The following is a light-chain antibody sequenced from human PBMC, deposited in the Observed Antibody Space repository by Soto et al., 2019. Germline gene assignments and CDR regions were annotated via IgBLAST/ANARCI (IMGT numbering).Light chain of an antibody. Sequence: VLTQSPGTLSLSPGERVTLSCRTSQSVSSSYLAWYQQKSGQAPRLLISGASIRATGVPDRFSGSGSGTDFTLTISRLEPEDFAVYYCLQYVRSAPMYTFAQGTKLEIK. J-gene: IGKJ2*01. V-gene: IGKV3-20*01. CDR1: QSVSSSY. CDR2: GAS. CDR3: LQYVRSAPMYT.